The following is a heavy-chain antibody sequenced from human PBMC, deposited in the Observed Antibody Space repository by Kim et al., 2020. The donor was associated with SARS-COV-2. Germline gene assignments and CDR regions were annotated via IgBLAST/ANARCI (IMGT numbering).Heavy chain of an antibody. Sequence: GGSLRLSCAASGFPFSNSEMNWVRQAPGKGLEWVSYINGNSCEIYYADSVKGRFTISRDNSRNSLYLQMNNLRAEDTAVYYCARLLRSYGYWGQGTLVT. CDR2: INGNSCEI. J-gene: IGHJ4*02. V-gene: IGHV3-48*03. CDR1: GFPFSNSE. D-gene: IGHD1-26*01. CDR3: ARLLRSYGY.